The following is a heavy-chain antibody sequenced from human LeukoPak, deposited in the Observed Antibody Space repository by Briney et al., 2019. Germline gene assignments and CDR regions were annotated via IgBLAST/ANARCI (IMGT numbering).Heavy chain of an antibody. D-gene: IGHD4-17*01. J-gene: IGHJ4*02. CDR1: GFTFSSYA. Sequence: GGSLRLSCAASGFTFSSYAMSWVRQAPGKGLEWVSAISGSGGSTYYADSVKGRFTISRDNPKNTLYLQMNSLRAEDTAVYYCAKDDYGDYLFGYWGQGTLVTVSS. CDR3: AKDDYGDYLFGY. V-gene: IGHV3-23*01. CDR2: ISGSGGST.